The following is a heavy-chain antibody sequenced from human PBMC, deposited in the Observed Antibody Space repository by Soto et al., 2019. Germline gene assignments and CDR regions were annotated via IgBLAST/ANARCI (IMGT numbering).Heavy chain of an antibody. CDR1: GGSISSYY. CDR2: IYYSGST. D-gene: IGHD2-15*01. Sequence: PSETLSLTCTVSGGSISSYYWSWIRQPPGKGLEWIGYIYYSGSTNYNPSLKSRVTISVDTSKNQFSLKLSSVTAADTAVYYCARGPPSGNSDYYYYYYGMDVWAQGTTVTVS. J-gene: IGHJ6*02. CDR3: ARGPPSGNSDYYYYYYGMDV. V-gene: IGHV4-59*01.